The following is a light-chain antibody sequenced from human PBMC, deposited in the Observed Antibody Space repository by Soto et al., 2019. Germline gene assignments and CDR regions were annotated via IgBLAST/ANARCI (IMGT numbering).Light chain of an antibody. J-gene: IGKJ5*01. CDR3: QQRSNWPQIT. CDR2: DAS. CDR1: QSVSSY. V-gene: IGKV3-11*01. Sequence: VLTQSPGTLSLSPGERATLSCRASQSVSSYLAWYQQKPGQAPRLLIYDASNRATGIPARFSGSGSGTDFTLTISSLEPEDFAVYYCQQRSNWPQITFGQGTRLEIK.